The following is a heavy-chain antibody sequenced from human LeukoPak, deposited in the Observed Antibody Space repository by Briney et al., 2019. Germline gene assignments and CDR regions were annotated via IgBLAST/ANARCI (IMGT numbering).Heavy chain of an antibody. V-gene: IGHV1-2*02. CDR2: INPNSGGT. J-gene: IGHJ6*03. D-gene: IGHD3-22*01. Sequence: ASVKVSCKASGGTFSSYAISWVRQAPGQGLEWMGWINPNSGGTNYAQKFQGRVTMTRDTSISTAYMELSRLRSDDTAVYYCARDGLSEYYYDSSGSPWHYYYMDVWGKGTTVTVSS. CDR1: GGTFSSYA. CDR3: ARDGLSEYYYDSSGSPWHYYYMDV.